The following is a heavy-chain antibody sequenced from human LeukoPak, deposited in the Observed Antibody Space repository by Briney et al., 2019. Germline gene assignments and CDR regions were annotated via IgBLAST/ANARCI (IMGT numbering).Heavy chain of an antibody. J-gene: IGHJ4*02. Sequence: SETLSLTCAVYGGSFSGYNWSWIRQPPGKGLEWIGEINHGGGTNYNPSLKSRVTISVDTSKNQFSLMLSSVTAADTAVYYCARHPGVAVAFDYWGQGTLVTVSS. CDR3: ARHPGVAVAFDY. D-gene: IGHD6-19*01. CDR1: GGSFSGYN. V-gene: IGHV4-34*01. CDR2: INHGGGT.